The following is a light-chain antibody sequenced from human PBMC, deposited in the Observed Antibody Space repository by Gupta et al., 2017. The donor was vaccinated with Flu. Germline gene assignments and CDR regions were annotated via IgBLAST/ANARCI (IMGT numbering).Light chain of an antibody. CDR3: SSYAGSNNYV. CDR2: EVS. V-gene: IGLV2-8*01. Sequence: SVTISCTGTSSDIGGYSDVSWYQQPPGKAPKLMIYEVSKRPSGVPDRFSGSKSGNTASLTVSGLQAEDEADYYCSSYAGSNNYVFGTGTKVTVL. CDR1: SSDIGGYSD. J-gene: IGLJ1*01.